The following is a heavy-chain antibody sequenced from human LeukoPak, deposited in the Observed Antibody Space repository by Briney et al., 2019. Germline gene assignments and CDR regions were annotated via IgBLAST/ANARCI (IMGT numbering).Heavy chain of an antibody. CDR2: ISGSGGST. CDR1: GFTFSSYA. J-gene: IGHJ4*02. Sequence: GGSLRLSCATSGFTFSSYAMSWVRQAQGKGLEWVSAISGSGGSTYYADSVKGRFTISRDNSKNPLYLRMNSLRAEDTAVYYCAREGLPSIPGYWGQGTLVTVSS. D-gene: IGHD2-2*01. V-gene: IGHV3-23*01. CDR3: AREGLPSIPGY.